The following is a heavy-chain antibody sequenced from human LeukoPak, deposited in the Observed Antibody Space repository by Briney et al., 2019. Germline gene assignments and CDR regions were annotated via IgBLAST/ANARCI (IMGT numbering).Heavy chain of an antibody. Sequence: GGSLRLSCAASGFTFSSYGMHWVRQAPGKGLEWVAVISYDGSNKYYADSVKGRLTISRDNSKNTLYLQMNSLRAEDTAVYYCAKGTGEPYFDYWGQGTLVTVSS. V-gene: IGHV3-30*18. CDR3: AKGTGEPYFDY. D-gene: IGHD3-10*01. CDR1: GFTFSSYG. J-gene: IGHJ4*02. CDR2: ISYDGSNK.